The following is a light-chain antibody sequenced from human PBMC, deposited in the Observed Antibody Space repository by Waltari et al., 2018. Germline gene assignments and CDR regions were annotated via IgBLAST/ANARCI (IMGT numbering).Light chain of an antibody. J-gene: IGKJ1*01. CDR3: QQYYTTRT. V-gene: IGKV4-1*01. Sequence: DIVLTQAPDSLAVSLGERAPITCESSHVVLYTSNNKNYLTWYQQKPGQPPKLLISWASTRESGVPDRFSGSGSGTDFTLTISSLQAEDVAVYFCQQYYTTRTFGQGTKVEIK. CDR1: HVVLYTSNNKNY. CDR2: WAS.